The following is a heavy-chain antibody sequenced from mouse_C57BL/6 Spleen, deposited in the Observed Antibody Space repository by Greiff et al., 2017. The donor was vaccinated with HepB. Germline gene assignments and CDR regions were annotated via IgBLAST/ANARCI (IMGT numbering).Heavy chain of an antibody. CDR2: IYPGSGNT. CDR3: ARGDYGNLDY. CDR1: GYSFTSYY. V-gene: IGHV1-66*01. D-gene: IGHD2-1*01. J-gene: IGHJ2*01. Sequence: VNVVDSGPELVKPGASVKISCKASGYSFTSYYIHWVKQRPGQGLEWIGWIYPGSGNTKYNEKFKGKATLTADTSASTAYMQLSSLTSEDSAVYYCARGDYGNLDYWGQGTTLTVSS.